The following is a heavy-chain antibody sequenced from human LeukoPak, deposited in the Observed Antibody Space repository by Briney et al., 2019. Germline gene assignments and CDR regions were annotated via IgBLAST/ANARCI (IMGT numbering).Heavy chain of an antibody. CDR2: IYYSGST. V-gene: IGHV4-59*08. Sequence: SETLSLTCTVSGGPISSYYWSWIRQPPGKGLEWIGYIYYSGSTNYNPSLKSRVTISVDTSKNQFSLKLSSVTAADTAVYYCARQWVVVTAIGDYYYYGMDVWGQGTTVTVSS. D-gene: IGHD2-21*02. CDR3: ARQWVVVTAIGDYYYYGMDV. CDR1: GGPISSYY. J-gene: IGHJ6*02.